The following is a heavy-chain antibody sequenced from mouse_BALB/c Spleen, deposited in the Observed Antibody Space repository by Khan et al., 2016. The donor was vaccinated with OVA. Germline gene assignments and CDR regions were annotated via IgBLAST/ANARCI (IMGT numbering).Heavy chain of an antibody. CDR2: ILPGSNST. J-gene: IGHJ3*01. D-gene: IGHD1-1*01. Sequence: QMQLEESGAELMKPGASVKISCKPTGYTFSSYWIEWVKQRPGHGLEWIGEILPGSNSTNYNERFQGKATITADTSSNTAYMQLSSLTSEDSVIYYCARGNYYGSTSWFGYWGQGTLVTVFA. CDR1: GYTFSSYW. CDR3: ARGNYYGSTSWFGY. V-gene: IGHV1-9*01.